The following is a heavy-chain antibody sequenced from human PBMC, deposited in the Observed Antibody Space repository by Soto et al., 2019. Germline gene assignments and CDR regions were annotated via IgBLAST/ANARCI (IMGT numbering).Heavy chain of an antibody. J-gene: IGHJ5*02. CDR3: AREPIGTPWGVRQGVT. V-gene: IGHV4-31*03. CDR1: GAPITSGGFY. D-gene: IGHD3-10*01. CDR2: IYNSGTT. Sequence: QVRLQESGPGLVRPSQTLSLPCNDSGAPITSGGFYWSRIRQHPGKGPEWIGYIYNSGTTFYNPSLGSRVTMSLVAAKTHLSLELRSVTVAGTAVYYCAREPIGTPWGVRQGVTWGQGTQVTVSS.